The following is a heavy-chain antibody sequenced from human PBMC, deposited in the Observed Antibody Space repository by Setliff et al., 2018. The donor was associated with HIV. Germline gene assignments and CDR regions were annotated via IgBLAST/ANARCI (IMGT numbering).Heavy chain of an antibody. Sequence: ASVKVSCKASGYMFTDYYIHWVRQAPGQGLEWMGWINPKSGDTKYGQSFQGRVTMTRDTSISTAYMNLSRLGSDDTAVYYCAADNYNCNSFDSWGQGSLVTVSS. V-gene: IGHV1-2*02. CDR3: AADNYNCNSFDS. CDR2: INPKSGDT. J-gene: IGHJ4*02. D-gene: IGHD3-3*01. CDR1: GYMFTDYY.